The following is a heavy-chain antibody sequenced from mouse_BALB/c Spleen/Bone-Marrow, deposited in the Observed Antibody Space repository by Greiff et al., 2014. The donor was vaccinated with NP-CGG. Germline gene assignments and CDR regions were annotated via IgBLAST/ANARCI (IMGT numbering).Heavy chain of an antibody. CDR1: GYSFTGYT. J-gene: IGHJ2*01. CDR2: INPYNGGT. D-gene: IGHD1-2*01. CDR3: ARGIYYGYKDFDY. Sequence: VQLQQSGPELVKPGASMKISCKASGYSFTGYTMNWVKQSHGKNLEWIGLINPYNGGTSYNQKFKGKATLTVDKSSSTAYMELLSLTTEDSAVYYCARGIYYGYKDFDYWGQGTTLTVAS. V-gene: IGHV1-18*01.